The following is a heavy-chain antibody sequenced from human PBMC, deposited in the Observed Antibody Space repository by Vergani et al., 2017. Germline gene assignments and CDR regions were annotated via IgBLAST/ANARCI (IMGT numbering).Heavy chain of an antibody. Sequence: EVQLVESGGGLVQPGRSLRLSCAASGFTFDDYAMHWVRQAPGKGLEWVSGISWNSGSIGYADSVKGRFTISRDYAKNSLYLQMNSLRAEDTALYYCAKPNNWGPSPYYFDYWGQGTLVTVSS. CDR1: GFTFDDYA. CDR3: AKPNNWGPSPYYFDY. J-gene: IGHJ4*02. V-gene: IGHV3-9*01. CDR2: ISWNSGSI. D-gene: IGHD1-1*01.